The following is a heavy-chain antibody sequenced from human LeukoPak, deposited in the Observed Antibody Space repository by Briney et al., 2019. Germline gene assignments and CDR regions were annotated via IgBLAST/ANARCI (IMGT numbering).Heavy chain of an antibody. V-gene: IGHV3-30*02. CDR2: IRADGNNE. CDR3: AKSKGYYMDV. CDR1: GFSFSYYG. J-gene: IGHJ6*03. Sequence: GGSLRLSCAASGFSFSYYGMHWVRQAPGKGLEWVAFIRADGNNEYNADSVKGRFTISRDNSKNLLYLQMGSLRVEDTAVYYCAKSKGYYMDVWGKGTTVTVSS.